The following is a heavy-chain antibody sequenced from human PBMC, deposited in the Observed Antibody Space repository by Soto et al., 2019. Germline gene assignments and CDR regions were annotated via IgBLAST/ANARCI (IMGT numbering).Heavy chain of an antibody. CDR1: GFTFSNHA. CDR3: AKDENDILTGLDY. Sequence: GGFMRLSCAASGFTFSNHAMSWVRQAPGEGLEWVSGISGSGGTTYYADSVKGRFTISRDNSKNTLSLQMTSLRAEDTAIYYCAKDENDILTGLDYWGQGTLVTVSS. V-gene: IGHV3-23*01. J-gene: IGHJ4*02. D-gene: IGHD3-9*01. CDR2: ISGSGGTT.